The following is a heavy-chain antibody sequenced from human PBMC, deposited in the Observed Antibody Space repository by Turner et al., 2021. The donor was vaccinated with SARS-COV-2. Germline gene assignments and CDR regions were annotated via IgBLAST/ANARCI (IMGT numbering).Heavy chain of an antibody. Sequence: QLQLQESGPGLVKPSETLSLTCTVSGGSISSRTYYWGWIRQPPGKGQEWIGNIYYSGNTYNNPSLKSRVTISVDTSKNQFSLKLSSVTAADTAVYYCARLMDTAMDYYGMDVWGQGTTVTVSS. V-gene: IGHV4-39*01. CDR1: GGSISSRTYY. CDR2: IYYSGNT. J-gene: IGHJ6*02. D-gene: IGHD5-18*01. CDR3: ARLMDTAMDYYGMDV.